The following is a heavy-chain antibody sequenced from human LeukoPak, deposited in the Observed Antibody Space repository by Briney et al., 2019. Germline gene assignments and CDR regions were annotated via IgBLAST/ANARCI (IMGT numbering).Heavy chain of an antibody. D-gene: IGHD4-17*01. CDR3: ARDGDYGDYGDY. V-gene: IGHV3-30*02. CDR1: GFTFSSYG. Sequence: PGGSLRLSCAASGFTFSSYGMHWVRQAPGKGLEWVAFIRYDGSNKYYADSVKGRFTISRDNSKNTLYLQMNSLRAEDTAVYYCARDGDYGDYGDYWGQGTLVTVSS. CDR2: IRYDGSNK. J-gene: IGHJ4*02.